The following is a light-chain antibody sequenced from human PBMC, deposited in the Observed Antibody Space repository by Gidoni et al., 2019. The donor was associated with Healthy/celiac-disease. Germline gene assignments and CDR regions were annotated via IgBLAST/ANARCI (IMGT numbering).Light chain of an antibody. J-gene: IGKJ4*01. V-gene: IGKV3-11*01. Sequence: IVLTQSPATLSLPPGERATLSCRASQSVSSYLAWYQQKPGQAPRLLIYDASNRSTGIPARFSGSGSGTDFTLTISSLEPEDFAVYYCQQRSNWPLTFXGXTKVEIK. CDR1: QSVSSY. CDR3: QQRSNWPLT. CDR2: DAS.